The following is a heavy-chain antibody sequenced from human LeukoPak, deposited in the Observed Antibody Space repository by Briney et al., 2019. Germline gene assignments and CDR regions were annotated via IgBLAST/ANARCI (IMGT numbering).Heavy chain of an antibody. CDR3: AKYHTVTTDYYMDV. J-gene: IGHJ6*03. CDR2: INGDGRNI. V-gene: IGHV3-74*01. CDR1: GFTFSSYW. D-gene: IGHD4-11*01. Sequence: GGSLRLSCVASGFTFSSYWMHWVRQDPRKGLVWVSRINGDGRNINYADSVRGRFTISRDNAKNTLYLQMNTLRVEDTAVYYCAKYHTVTTDYYMDVWGKGTTVTVSS.